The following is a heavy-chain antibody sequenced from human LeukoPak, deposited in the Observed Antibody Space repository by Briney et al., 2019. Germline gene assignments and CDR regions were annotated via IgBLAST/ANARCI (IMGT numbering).Heavy chain of an antibody. CDR1: GYTFTSYG. Sequence: ASVKVSCKASGYTFTSYGISWVRQAPGQGLEWMGWISAYNGNTNYAQKLQGRVTMTTDTSTSTAYMELRSLRSDDTAVYYCARVPENVRVYVIAVAGTPLLDYWGQGTLVTVSS. V-gene: IGHV1-18*01. CDR2: ISAYNGNT. J-gene: IGHJ4*02. D-gene: IGHD6-19*01. CDR3: ARVPENVRVYVIAVAGTPLLDY.